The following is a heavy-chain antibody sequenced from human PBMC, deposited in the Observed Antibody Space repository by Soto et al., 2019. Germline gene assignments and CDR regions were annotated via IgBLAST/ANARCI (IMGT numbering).Heavy chain of an antibody. CDR1: GFNFDNYG. CDR2: ITYDGSFQ. J-gene: IGHJ4*02. V-gene: IGHV3-30*18. D-gene: IGHD1-7*01. CDR3: AKDRVGGTFYTPLAF. Sequence: PGGCLRLSCQASGFNFDNYGMHWVRQAPGKGLEWVAVITYDGSFQYYADSVKGRFTISRDNSKNTLSLHLNTLKPEDTAVYHCAKDRVGGTFYTPLAFWGQGTLVTVSS.